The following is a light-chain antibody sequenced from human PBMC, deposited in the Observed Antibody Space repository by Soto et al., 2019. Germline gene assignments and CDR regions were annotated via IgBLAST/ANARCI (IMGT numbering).Light chain of an antibody. CDR2: GNS. Sequence: QSALAQPPSVSGAPGQRVTISCTGSSSNIGAGYDVHWYQQLPGTAPKLLIYGNSNRPSGVPDRFSGSKSGTSASLAITGLQAEDEDDYYCQSYDSSLSGFYVFGTGTKVTVL. CDR3: QSYDSSLSGFYV. V-gene: IGLV1-40*01. CDR1: SSNIGAGYD. J-gene: IGLJ1*01.